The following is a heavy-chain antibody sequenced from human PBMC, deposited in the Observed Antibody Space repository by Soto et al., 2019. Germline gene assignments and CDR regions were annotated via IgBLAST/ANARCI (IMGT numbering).Heavy chain of an antibody. V-gene: IGHV3-21*01. D-gene: IGHD4-17*01. CDR1: GFTFSSYS. CDR2: ISSSSSYI. J-gene: IGHJ4*02. Sequence: GGSLRLSCAASGFTFSSYSMNWVRQAPGKGLEWVSSISSSSSYIYYADSVKGRFTISRDNAKNSLYLQMNSLRAEDTAVYYCARAPDDYGGNSAGWGQGTLVTVSS. CDR3: ARAPDDYGGNSAG.